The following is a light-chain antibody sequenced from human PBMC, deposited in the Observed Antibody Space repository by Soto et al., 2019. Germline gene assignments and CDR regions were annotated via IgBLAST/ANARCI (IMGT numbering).Light chain of an antibody. CDR1: QSVSSNY. Sequence: TVLPQSPGTLSLAPGERATFSCRASQSVSSNYLAWYQQKPGQGPRLLIYGASSRATGTPDRFSGSGSGTDFTLTINRLEPEDFALYYCQQYGSSPPTFGQGTKVDIK. V-gene: IGKV3-20*01. J-gene: IGKJ1*01. CDR3: QQYGSSPPT. CDR2: GAS.